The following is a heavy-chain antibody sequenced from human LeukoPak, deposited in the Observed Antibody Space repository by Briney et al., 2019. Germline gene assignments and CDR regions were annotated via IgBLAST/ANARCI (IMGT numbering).Heavy chain of an antibody. CDR3: ASGYRYYYDSSGYYNY. J-gene: IGHJ4*02. D-gene: IGHD3-22*01. CDR2: ISSSGSTI. CDR1: GFTFSDYY. V-gene: IGHV3-11*04. Sequence: SGGSLRLSCAASGFTFSDYYMSWIRQAPGKGLEWVSYISSSGSTIYYADSVKGRFTISRDNAKNSLYLQMNSLRAEDTAVYYCASGYRYYYDSSGYYNYWGQGTLVTVSS.